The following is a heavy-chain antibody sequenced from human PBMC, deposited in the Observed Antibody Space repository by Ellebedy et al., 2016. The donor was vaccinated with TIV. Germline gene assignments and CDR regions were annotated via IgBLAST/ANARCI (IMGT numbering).Heavy chain of an antibody. CDR1: GFTFNSYW. Sequence: GESLKISCAASGFTFNSYWMSWVRQAPGKGLEWVANINQDGSRIYYVDSVKGRFTISRDNAKNSLYLQMNSLRPEDTALYYCARDRGSWTQKVDYWGQGTLVNVSS. V-gene: IGHV3-7*01. J-gene: IGHJ4*02. D-gene: IGHD6-13*01. CDR2: INQDGSRI. CDR3: ARDRGSWTQKVDY.